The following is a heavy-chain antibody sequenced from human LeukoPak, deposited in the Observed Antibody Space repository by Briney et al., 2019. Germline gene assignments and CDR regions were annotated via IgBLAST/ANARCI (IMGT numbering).Heavy chain of an antibody. CDR3: ARVLVVTAPIDY. D-gene: IGHD2-21*02. Sequence: GGSLRLSCVASGFTFSRYGMHWVRQAPGKGLEWVAVILLDGSKEFYTDSVKGRFTISRDNSKNTLYLQMNSLRAEDTAVYYCARVLVVTAPIDYWGQGTLVTVSS. J-gene: IGHJ4*02. CDR2: ILLDGSKE. V-gene: IGHV3-33*01. CDR1: GFTFSRYG.